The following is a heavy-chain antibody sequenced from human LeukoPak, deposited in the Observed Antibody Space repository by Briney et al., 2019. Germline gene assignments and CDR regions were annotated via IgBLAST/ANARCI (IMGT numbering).Heavy chain of an antibody. CDR3: ARSHSYGAGPDAFDI. V-gene: IGHV4-59*01. CDR1: GGSISSYY. CDR2: IYYSGST. J-gene: IGHJ3*02. Sequence: SETLSLTCTVSGGSISSYYWSWIRQPPGKGLEWIGYIYYSGSTNYNPSLKSRVTISVDTSKNQFSLKLSSVTAADTAVYYCARSHSYGAGPDAFDIWGQGTMVTVSS. D-gene: IGHD5-18*01.